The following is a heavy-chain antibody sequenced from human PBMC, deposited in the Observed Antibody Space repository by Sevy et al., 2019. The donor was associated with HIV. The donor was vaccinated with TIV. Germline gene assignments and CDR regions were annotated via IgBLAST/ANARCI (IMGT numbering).Heavy chain of an antibody. Sequence: ASVKVSCKASGYTFTGYYMHWVRQAPGQGLEWMGWINPNSGGTNYAQKFQGWVTMTRDTSISTAYMELSRLRSDDTAVYYCARDRVGVTXAYYYGMDVWGXXTTVTVSS. J-gene: IGHJ6*04. V-gene: IGHV1-2*04. D-gene: IGHD4-4*01. CDR2: INPNSGGT. CDR1: GYTFTGYY. CDR3: ARDRVGVTXAYYYGMDV.